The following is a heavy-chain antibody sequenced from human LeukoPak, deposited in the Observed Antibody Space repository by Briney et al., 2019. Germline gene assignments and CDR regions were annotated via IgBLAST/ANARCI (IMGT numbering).Heavy chain of an antibody. V-gene: IGHV3-30*18. CDR1: GFTFDTYG. CDR2: IAYDGSNR. J-gene: IGHJ6*02. Sequence: SGTSLRLSCAASGFTFDTYGMHWVRQAPGKGLEWVAVIAYDGSNRYYADSVQGRFTISRDNSKNTLYLQMNSLRGEDTAVYYCAKEKAIGTINYGLDVWGQGTTVTVSS. CDR3: AKEKAIGTINYGLDV. D-gene: IGHD1-1*01.